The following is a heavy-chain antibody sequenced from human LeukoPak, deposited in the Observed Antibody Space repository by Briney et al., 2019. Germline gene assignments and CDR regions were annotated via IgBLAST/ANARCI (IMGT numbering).Heavy chain of an antibody. D-gene: IGHD6-19*01. CDR2: INSDGSST. V-gene: IGHV3-74*01. J-gene: IGHJ4*02. CDR3: ARTFRQWLVGGIDY. CDR1: GFTFSRYW. Sequence: PGGSLRLSCAASGFTFSRYWMHWVRQAPGKGLGWVSRINSDGSSTSYADSVKGRFTISRDNAKNTLYLQMNSLRAEDTAVYYCARTFRQWLVGGIDYWGQGTLVTVSS.